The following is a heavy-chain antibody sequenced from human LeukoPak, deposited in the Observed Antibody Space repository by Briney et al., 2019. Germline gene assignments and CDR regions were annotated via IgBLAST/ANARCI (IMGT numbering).Heavy chain of an antibody. CDR2: ISWNSGSM. J-gene: IGHJ2*01. Sequence: PGGSLRLSCAASGFTFDDYAMHWVRQAPGKGLEWVSGISWNSGSMDYADSVKGRFTISRDNAKNSLYLQMNSLRAEDTAVYYCARAPTFFDLWGRGTLVTVSS. V-gene: IGHV3-9*01. CDR1: GFTFDDYA. CDR3: ARAPTFFDL.